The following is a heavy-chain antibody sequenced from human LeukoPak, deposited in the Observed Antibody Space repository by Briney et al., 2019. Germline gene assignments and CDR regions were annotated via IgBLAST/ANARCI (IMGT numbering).Heavy chain of an antibody. D-gene: IGHD3-10*01. V-gene: IGHV3-21*01. CDR3: ARGAGPFDY. J-gene: IGHJ4*02. CDR2: ISSSSSYI. Sequence: PGGSLRLSCAASGCTFSSYSMNWVRQAPGEGLEWVSSISSSSSYIYYADSVKGRFTISRDNAKNSLYLQMNSLRAEDTAVYYCARGAGPFDYWGQGTLVTVSS. CDR1: GCTFSSYS.